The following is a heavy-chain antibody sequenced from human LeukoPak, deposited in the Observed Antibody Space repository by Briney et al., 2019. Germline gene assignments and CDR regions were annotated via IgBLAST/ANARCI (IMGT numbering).Heavy chain of an antibody. V-gene: IGHV4-39*07. Sequence: PSETLTLTCTVSVGSISSSSYYWGWIRQPPGKGLEWIGSIYYSGSTYYNPSLKSRVTISVDTSKNQFSLKLSSVTAADTAVYYCASSSGAVAGPYYYGMDVWGQGTTVTVSS. CDR3: ASSSGAVAGPYYYGMDV. CDR1: VGSISSSSYY. J-gene: IGHJ6*02. CDR2: IYYSGST. D-gene: IGHD6-19*01.